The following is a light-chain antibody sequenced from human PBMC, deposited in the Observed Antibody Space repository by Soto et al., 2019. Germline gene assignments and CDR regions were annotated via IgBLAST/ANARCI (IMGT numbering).Light chain of an antibody. CDR3: RSYTSSSTPYV. Sequence: QSALTQPASVSGSPGQSITISCTGTSSDVGGYNYVSWYQQHPGKAPKLMIYEVSNRPSGVSNRFSGSKSGNTASLTISGLQAEAEADYYCRSYTSSSTPYVFGTGTKVTVL. V-gene: IGLV2-14*01. CDR1: SSDVGGYNY. J-gene: IGLJ1*01. CDR2: EVS.